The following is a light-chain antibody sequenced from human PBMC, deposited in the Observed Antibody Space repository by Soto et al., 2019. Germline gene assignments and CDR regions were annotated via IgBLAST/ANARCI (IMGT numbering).Light chain of an antibody. J-gene: IGKJ2*01. CDR1: QSVSSSY. CDR3: QQYGSSPYT. CDR2: DAS. Sequence: ETVLTQSPGTLSLSPGERVTLSCRASQSVSSSYLAWYQQKPGQAPRLLIYDASSRATGIPDRFSGSGSGTDFTLTISRLEPEDFAVYYCQQYGSSPYTFGQGTKLEIK. V-gene: IGKV3-20*01.